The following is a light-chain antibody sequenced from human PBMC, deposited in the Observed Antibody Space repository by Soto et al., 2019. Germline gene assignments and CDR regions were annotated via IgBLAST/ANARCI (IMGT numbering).Light chain of an antibody. V-gene: IGKV3-11*01. CDR3: QQHNFWPIT. Sequence: EIVLTQSPATLSLSPGERATLSCRASQSVVNYLAWYEQKPGQAPRLLIYDASNRAAGIPARFSGSGSGTDFTLTISSLEPEDFAVYYCQQHNFWPITFGQGTRLETK. CDR1: QSVVNY. J-gene: IGKJ5*01. CDR2: DAS.